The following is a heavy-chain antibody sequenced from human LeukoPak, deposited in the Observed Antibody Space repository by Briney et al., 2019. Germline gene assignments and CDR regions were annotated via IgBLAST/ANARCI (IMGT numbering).Heavy chain of an antibody. Sequence: GASVKVSCKASGGTFSSYAISWVRQAPGQGLEWMGGIIPIFGAANYAQKFQGRVTITADESTSTAYMELSSLRSEDTAVYYCARNYSGWYYFDYWGQGTLVTVSS. V-gene: IGHV1-69*13. D-gene: IGHD6-19*01. CDR1: GGTFSSYA. CDR2: IIPIFGAA. J-gene: IGHJ4*02. CDR3: ARNYSGWYYFDY.